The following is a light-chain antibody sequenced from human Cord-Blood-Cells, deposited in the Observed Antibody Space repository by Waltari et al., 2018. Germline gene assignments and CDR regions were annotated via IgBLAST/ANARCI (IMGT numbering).Light chain of an antibody. Sequence: AIQMTQSPSSLSASTGDRVTITCRASQGISSYLAWYQQKPGKAPKLLIFAASTLQSGVPSRFSGSGSGTDFTLTISSLQAEDVAVYYCQQYYSTPYSFGQGTKLEIK. V-gene: IGKV1-8*01. CDR2: AAS. CDR3: QQYYSTPYS. J-gene: IGKJ2*03. CDR1: QGISSY.